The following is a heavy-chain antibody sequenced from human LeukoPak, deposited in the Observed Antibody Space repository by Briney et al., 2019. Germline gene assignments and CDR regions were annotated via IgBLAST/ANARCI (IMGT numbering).Heavy chain of an antibody. CDR1: GGTFSSYA. V-gene: IGHV1-8*02. D-gene: IGHD6-13*01. CDR2: VNPNSGNT. CDR3: ARGRAAAGIRLFVY. J-gene: IGHJ4*02. Sequence: ASVKVSCKASGGTFSSYAINWVRQATGQGLEWMGWVNPNSGNTGYAQKFQGRVTMTRNTSISTAYMELSSLRSEDTAVYYCARGRAAAGIRLFVYWGQGTLVTVSS.